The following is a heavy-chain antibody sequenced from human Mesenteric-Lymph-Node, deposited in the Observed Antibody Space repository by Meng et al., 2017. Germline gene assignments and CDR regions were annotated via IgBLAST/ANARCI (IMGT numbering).Heavy chain of an antibody. CDR1: GFTFSDYY. V-gene: IGHV3-11*04. J-gene: IGHJ5*02. CDR3: ARDHGFLNWFDP. D-gene: IGHD2/OR15-2a*01. Sequence: VRLAESGGGLVKAGRSLRLSCAASGFTFSDYYMTWIRQSPGQGLEWIASISPTGGSLYYADSVKGRFSISRDNSKTSLSLQMDSLRVEDTAIYYCARDHGFLNWFDPWGQGTLVTVSS. CDR2: ISPTGGSL.